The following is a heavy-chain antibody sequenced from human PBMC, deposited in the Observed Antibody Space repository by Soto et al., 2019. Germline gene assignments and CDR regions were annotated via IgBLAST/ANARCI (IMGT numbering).Heavy chain of an antibody. CDR1: GFTFSSYG. V-gene: IGHV3-30-3*01. CDR2: ISHDGSNK. D-gene: IGHD6-19*01. Sequence: GGSLRLSCAASGFTFSSYGMHWVRQAPGKGLEWVAVISHDGSNKYYADSVKGRFTISRDNSKNTLYLQMNSLRAEDTAVYYCARDSIAVAGMIIDYWGQGTLVTVSS. J-gene: IGHJ4*02. CDR3: ARDSIAVAGMIIDY.